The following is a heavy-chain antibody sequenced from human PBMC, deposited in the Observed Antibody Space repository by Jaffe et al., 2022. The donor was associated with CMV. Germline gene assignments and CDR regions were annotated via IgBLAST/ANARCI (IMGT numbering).Heavy chain of an antibody. CDR3: ARDRASIWSGSEYYFDY. CDR2: INPNSGGT. V-gene: IGHV1-2*02. D-gene: IGHD3-3*01. CDR1: GYTFTGYY. J-gene: IGHJ4*02. Sequence: QVQLVQSGAEVKKPGASVKVSCKASGYTFTGYYMHWVRQAPGQGLEWMGWINPNSGGTNYAQKFQGRVTMTRDTSISTAYMELSRLRSDDTAVYYCARDRASIWSGSEYYFDYWGQGTLVTVSS.